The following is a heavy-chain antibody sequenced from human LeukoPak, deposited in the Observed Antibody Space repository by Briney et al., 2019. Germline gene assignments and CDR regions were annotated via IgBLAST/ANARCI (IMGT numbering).Heavy chain of an antibody. D-gene: IGHD5-18*01. CDR3: ARFGYSYGFAADY. V-gene: IGHV3-48*03. Sequence: SLRLSCAASGFTFSSYEMNWVRQAPGKGLEWVSYISSSGSTIYYADSVKGRFTISRDNAKNSLYLQMNSLRAEDTAVYYCARFGYSYGFAADYWGQGTLVTVSS. J-gene: IGHJ4*02. CDR1: GFTFSSYE. CDR2: ISSSGSTI.